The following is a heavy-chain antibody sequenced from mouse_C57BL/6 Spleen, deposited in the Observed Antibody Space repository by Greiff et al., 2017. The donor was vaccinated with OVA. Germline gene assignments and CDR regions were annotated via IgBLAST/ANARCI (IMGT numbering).Heavy chain of an antibody. CDR3: ARGRGDYYGSSYYFDY. CDR2: ISDGGSYI. J-gene: IGHJ2*01. CDR1: GFTFSSYA. Sequence: EVQRVESGGGLVKPGGSLKLSCAASGFTFSSYAMSWVRQTPEKRLEWVATISDGGSYIYYPDNVKGRFTISRDNAKNNLYLQMSHLKSEDTAMYYCARGRGDYYGSSYYFDYWGQGTTLTVSS. V-gene: IGHV5-4*01. D-gene: IGHD1-1*01.